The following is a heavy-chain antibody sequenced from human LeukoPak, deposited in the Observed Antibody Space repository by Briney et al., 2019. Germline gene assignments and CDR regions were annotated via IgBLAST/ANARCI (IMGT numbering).Heavy chain of an antibody. V-gene: IGHV4-59*08. J-gene: IGHJ4*02. CDR1: GDSISSYY. Sequence: SETLSLTCSVSGDSISSYYWSWIRQPPGKGLEWIGNIYYSGSINYNPSLKSRVTISVDTSTNQFSLKLSSVTAADTAVYYCTRSGYSSNWYTVPGSMFDYWGQGTLATVSS. D-gene: IGHD6-13*01. CDR3: TRSGYSSNWYTVPGSMFDY. CDR2: IYYSGSI.